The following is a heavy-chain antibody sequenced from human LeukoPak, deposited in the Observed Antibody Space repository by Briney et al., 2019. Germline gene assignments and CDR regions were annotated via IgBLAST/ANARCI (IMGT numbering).Heavy chain of an antibody. J-gene: IGHJ5*02. CDR1: GGTFSSYA. D-gene: IGHD3-22*01. V-gene: IGHV1-69*05. CDR2: IIPIFGTA. Sequence: SVKVSCKASGGTFSSYAISWVRQAPGQGLEWMGGIIPIFGTANYAQKFQGRVAITTDESTSTAYMELSSLRSEDTAVYYCARNRITMIVGNNWFDPWGQGTLVTVSS. CDR3: ARNRITMIVGNNWFDP.